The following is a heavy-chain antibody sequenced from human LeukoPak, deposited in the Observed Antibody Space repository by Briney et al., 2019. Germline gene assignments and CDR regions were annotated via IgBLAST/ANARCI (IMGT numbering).Heavy chain of an antibody. CDR1: GFTVSSNY. CDR3: ARAERPIDY. D-gene: IGHD1-1*01. CDR2: ISGSSTSI. Sequence: GGSLRLSCAASGFTVSSNYMSWVRQAPGRGLEWVSSISGSSTSIDYADSVKGRFTISRDNANNSLYLRMNSLRAEDTAVYYCARAERPIDYWGQGTLVTVSS. V-gene: IGHV3-48*04. J-gene: IGHJ4*02.